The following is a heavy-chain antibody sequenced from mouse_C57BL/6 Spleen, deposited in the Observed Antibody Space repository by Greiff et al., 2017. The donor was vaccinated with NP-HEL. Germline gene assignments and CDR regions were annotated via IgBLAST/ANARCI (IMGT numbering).Heavy chain of an antibody. D-gene: IGHD1-1*01. J-gene: IGHJ4*01. CDR2: IYPGNSDT. CDR1: GYTFTSYW. V-gene: IGHV1-5*01. CDR3: TRGDYDSIYAVDY. Sequence: VQLQQSGTVLARPGASVKMSCKTSGYTFTSYWMHWVKQRPGQGLEWIGAIYPGNSDTSYNQKFKGKAKLTAVTSASTAYMELSSLTNEDSAVYYCTRGDYDSIYAVDYWGQGTSVTVSS.